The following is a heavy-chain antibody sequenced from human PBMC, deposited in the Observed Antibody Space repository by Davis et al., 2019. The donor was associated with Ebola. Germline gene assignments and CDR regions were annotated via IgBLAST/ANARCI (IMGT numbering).Heavy chain of an antibody. CDR2: INHSGST. CDR3: ARPDYGDYSLLYHYGSDV. D-gene: IGHD4-17*01. V-gene: IGHV4-34*01. CDR1: GGSFSGYY. J-gene: IGHJ6*02. Sequence: MPSETLSLTCAVYGGSFSGYYWSWIRQPPGKGLEWIGEINHSGSTNYNPSLQSRVTISVDTSKNQFSLNLRSVTAADTAIYYCARPDYGDYSLLYHYGSDVWGQGTTVTVSS.